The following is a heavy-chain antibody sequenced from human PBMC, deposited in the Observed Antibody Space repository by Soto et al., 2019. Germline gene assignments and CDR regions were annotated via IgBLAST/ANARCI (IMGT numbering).Heavy chain of an antibody. CDR3: ARDPSYDHRNGMDV. Sequence: QVQLQESGPGLVKPSQTLSLTCTVSGGSISSGGYYWSWIRQHPGKGLEWIGYIYYSGSTYYNPSPKSRFTISVDTSKNQFSLKLSSVTAADTAVYYCARDPSYDHRNGMDVWGQGTTVTVSS. D-gene: IGHD3-22*01. CDR1: GGSISSGGYY. CDR2: IYYSGST. J-gene: IGHJ6*02. V-gene: IGHV4-31*03.